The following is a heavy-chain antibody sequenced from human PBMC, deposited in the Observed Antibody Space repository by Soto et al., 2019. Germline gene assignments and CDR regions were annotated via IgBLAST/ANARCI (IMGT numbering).Heavy chain of an antibody. Sequence: HGESLKISCKGSGYSFTSYWIGWVRQMSGKGLEWMGIIYPGDSDTRYSPSFQGQVTISADRSISTAYLQWSSLKASDTAMYYCARLKDGYNYVPFDYWGQGTLVTVSS. D-gene: IGHD5-12*01. CDR2: IYPGDSDT. CDR1: GYSFTSYW. CDR3: ARLKDGYNYVPFDY. V-gene: IGHV5-51*01. J-gene: IGHJ4*02.